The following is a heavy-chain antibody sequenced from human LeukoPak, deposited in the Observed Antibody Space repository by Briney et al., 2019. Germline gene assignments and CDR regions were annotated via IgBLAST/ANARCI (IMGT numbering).Heavy chain of an antibody. J-gene: IGHJ3*02. V-gene: IGHV3-11*01. Sequence: GGSLRLSCAASGFTFSDYYMSWIRQAPGKGLEWVPYVSSSGSTIYYADSVKGRFTISRDNAKNSLYLQMNSLRAEDTAVYYCAKRAWKGGAFDIWGQGTMVTVSS. CDR3: AKRAWKGGAFDI. D-gene: IGHD1-1*01. CDR2: VSSSGSTI. CDR1: GFTFSDYY.